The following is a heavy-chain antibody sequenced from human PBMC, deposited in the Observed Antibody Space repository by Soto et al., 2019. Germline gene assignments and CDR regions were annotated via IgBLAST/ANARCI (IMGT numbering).Heavy chain of an antibody. J-gene: IGHJ4*02. CDR1: GGSISSGGYY. V-gene: IGHV4-31*03. CDR2: IYYSGST. D-gene: IGHD3-16*01. CDR3: ATGKRYYFDY. Sequence: SETLSLTCTVSGGSISSGGYYWSWIRQHPGKGLEWIGYIYYSGSTYYNPSLKSRVTISVDTSKNQFSLKLSSVTAADTAVYYCATGKRYYFDYWGQGTLVTVSS.